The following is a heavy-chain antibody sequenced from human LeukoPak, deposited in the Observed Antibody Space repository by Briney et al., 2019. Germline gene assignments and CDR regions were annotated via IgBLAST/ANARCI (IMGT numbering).Heavy chain of an antibody. Sequence: GGSLRLSCAGSGFTVSNNYMTWVRQAPGQGLEWVSVIYTSGHTTYADSVKGRFTISRDDSKNTLYLQTNSLRAGDTAVYYCARGVSFSDSSGVAPAYWGQGTLVSVSS. J-gene: IGHJ1*01. D-gene: IGHD3-22*01. CDR1: GFTVSNNY. V-gene: IGHV3-66*01. CDR3: ARGVSFSDSSGVAPAY. CDR2: IYTSGHT.